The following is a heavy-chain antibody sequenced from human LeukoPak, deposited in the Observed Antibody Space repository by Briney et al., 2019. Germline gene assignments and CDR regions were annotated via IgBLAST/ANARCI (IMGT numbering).Heavy chain of an antibody. CDR2: IYYSGST. CDR3: ARLYDSFRAFDI. V-gene: IGHV4-59*06. D-gene: IGHD2-15*01. J-gene: IGHJ3*02. CDR1: GGSISSYY. Sequence: KPSETLSLTCTVSGGSISSYYWSWIRQPPGKGLGWIGYIYYSGSTYYNPSLKSRVTISVDTSKNQFSLKLNSVTAADTAVYYCARLYDSFRAFDIWGQGTIITVSS.